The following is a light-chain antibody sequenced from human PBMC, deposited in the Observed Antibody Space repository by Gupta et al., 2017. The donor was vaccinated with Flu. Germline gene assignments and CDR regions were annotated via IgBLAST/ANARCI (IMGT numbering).Light chain of an antibody. J-gene: IGLJ1*01. CDR1: ELGTKF. V-gene: IGLV3-1*01. CDR3: QAGDRSTGYV. CDR2: QDT. Sequence: PGQTASITCSGDELGTKFASWYQQKPGQSPVLVIFQDTRRPSGIPGRFSGSNSGDTAALTISGTQAMDEAEYYCQAGDRSTGYVFGPGTKVTVL.